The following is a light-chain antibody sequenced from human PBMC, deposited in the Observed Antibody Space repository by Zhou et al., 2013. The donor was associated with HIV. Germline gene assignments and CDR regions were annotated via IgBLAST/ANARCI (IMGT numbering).Light chain of an antibody. Sequence: EIVLTQSPGTLCLSPGERATLSCRASQSVSSSYVAWYQQKPGQAPRLLIYGASTRATGIPARFSGSGSGTEFTLTISSLQSEDFAVYYCQQYNNWPPSSFGQGTKLEIK. CDR2: GAS. V-gene: IGKV3-15*01. J-gene: IGKJ2*04. CDR3: QQYNNWPPSS. CDR1: QSVSSSY.